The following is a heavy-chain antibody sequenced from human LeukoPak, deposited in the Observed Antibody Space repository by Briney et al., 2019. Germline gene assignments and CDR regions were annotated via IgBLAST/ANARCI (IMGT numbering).Heavy chain of an antibody. V-gene: IGHV3-7*01. Sequence: GGSLRLSCAASGFTFSSYWMSWVRQAPGKGLEWVANIKQDGSEKYYVDSVKGRFTISRDNAKNSLYLQMNSLRAEDTAVYYCAREMYSVYEYYYYYYYMDVWGKGTTVTVSS. CDR1: GFTFSSYW. CDR3: AREMYSVYEYYYYYYYMDV. CDR2: IKQDGSEK. J-gene: IGHJ6*03. D-gene: IGHD5/OR15-5a*01.